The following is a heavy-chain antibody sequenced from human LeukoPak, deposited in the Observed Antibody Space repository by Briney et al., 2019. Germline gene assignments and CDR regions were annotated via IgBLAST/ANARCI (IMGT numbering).Heavy chain of an antibody. Sequence: PSETLSLTCTVSGDSISSYYLSWIRQPPGKGLEWIGYIYYTGSTKYNPSLKSRVTISIDMSKKQFSLKLSSVTAADTAVYYCTSGWMGNTSGYYTLDYWGQGTLVTVSS. V-gene: IGHV4-59*01. CDR3: TSGWMGNTSGYYTLDY. CDR1: GDSISSYY. J-gene: IGHJ4*02. CDR2: IYYTGST. D-gene: IGHD3-3*01.